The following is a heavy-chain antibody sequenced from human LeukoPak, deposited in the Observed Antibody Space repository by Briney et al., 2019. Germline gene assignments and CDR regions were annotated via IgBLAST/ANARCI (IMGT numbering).Heavy chain of an antibody. CDR3: AKVDDYVWTVQH. CDR2: TSGSGGST. CDR1: GFTFSSYA. Sequence: GGSLRLSCAASGFTFSSYAMSWVRQAPGKGLEWVSATSGSGGSTYYADSVKGRFTISRDNSKNTLYLQMNSLRAEDTAVYYCAKVDDYVWTVQHWGQGTLVTVPS. D-gene: IGHD3-16*01. J-gene: IGHJ1*01. V-gene: IGHV3-23*01.